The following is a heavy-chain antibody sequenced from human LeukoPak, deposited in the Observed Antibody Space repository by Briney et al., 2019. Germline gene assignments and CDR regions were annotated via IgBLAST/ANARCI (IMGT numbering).Heavy chain of an antibody. CDR1: GLTFSSYA. V-gene: IGHV3-30*04. D-gene: IGHD6-19*01. CDR3: ARNLRGIAVAGTGAFDI. CDR2: ISYDGSNK. J-gene: IGHJ3*02. Sequence: GRSLRLSCAASGLTFSSYAMHWVRQAPGKGLEWVAVISYDGSNKYYADSVKGRFTISRDNSKNTLYLQMNSLRAEDTAVYYCARNLRGIAVAGTGAFDIWGQGTMVTVSS.